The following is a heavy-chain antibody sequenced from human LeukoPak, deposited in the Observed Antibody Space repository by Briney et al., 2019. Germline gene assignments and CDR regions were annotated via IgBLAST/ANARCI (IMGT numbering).Heavy chain of an antibody. CDR3: AAVPNANAWYWDDAFDI. CDR1: GFTFTTSA. V-gene: IGHV1-58*01. D-gene: IGHD2-8*02. J-gene: IGHJ3*02. CDR2: IVVGSGNS. Sequence: ASVNVSCKASGFTFTTSAVQWVRQARGQRLEWIGRIVVGSGNSDHAQKFQGRLTITRDISTSTAYMELSSLTSDDTAVYYCAAVPNANAWYWDDAFDIWAQGTMVTVSS.